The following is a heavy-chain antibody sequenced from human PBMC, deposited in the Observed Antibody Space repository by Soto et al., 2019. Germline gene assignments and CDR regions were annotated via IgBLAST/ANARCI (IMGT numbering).Heavy chain of an antibody. CDR2: IYYSGST. J-gene: IGHJ5*02. D-gene: IGHD6-13*01. V-gene: IGHV4-61*05. CDR1: GGNIRSISYC. CDR3: ARLFRSSWYNWFDP. Sequence: PSETLSVPSTVSGGNIRSISYCWSRKSQPPGKGLEWIGYIYYSGSTNYNPSLKSRVTISVDTSKNQFSLKLSSVTAADTAVYYCARLFRSSWYNWFDPWGQRTLVTVSS.